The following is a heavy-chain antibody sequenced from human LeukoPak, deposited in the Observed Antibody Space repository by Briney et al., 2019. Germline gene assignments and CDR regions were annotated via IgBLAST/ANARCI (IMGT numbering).Heavy chain of an antibody. CDR3: ARDRDDSSGYYRETLFDY. CDR1: GYTLTELS. J-gene: IGHJ4*02. D-gene: IGHD3-22*01. V-gene: IGHV1-2*02. Sequence: ASVKVSCKVSGYTLTELSMHWVRQAPGQGLEWMGWINPNSGGTNYAQKFQGRVTMTRDTSISTAYMELSRLRSDDTAVYYCARDRDDSSGYYRETLFDYWGQGTLVTVSS. CDR2: INPNSGGT.